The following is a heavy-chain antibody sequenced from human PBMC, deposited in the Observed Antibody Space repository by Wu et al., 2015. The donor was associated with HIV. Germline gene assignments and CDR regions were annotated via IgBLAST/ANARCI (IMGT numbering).Heavy chain of an antibody. V-gene: IGHV1-69*05. D-gene: IGHD3-22*01. CDR2: IIPLFGTR. CDR1: GNTFNA. Sequence: QVQLVQSGAEVKKSGSSVMISCKASGNTFNAINWVRQAPGRGLEWMGGIIPLFGTRDYAHMFQGRITISTDESTSTAFLRLTTLKSEDTAVYYCATPRSPGFSSAWPTYFDYWGQGTLVTVSS. J-gene: IGHJ1*01. CDR3: ATPRSPGFSSAWPTYFDY.